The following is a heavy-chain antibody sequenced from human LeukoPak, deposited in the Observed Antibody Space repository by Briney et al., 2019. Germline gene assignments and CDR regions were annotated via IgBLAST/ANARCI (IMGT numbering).Heavy chain of an antibody. CDR1: GGSISSYY. V-gene: IGHV4-59*08. D-gene: IGHD5-12*01. CDR2: IYYSGST. J-gene: IGHJ4*02. Sequence: KASETLSLTRTVSGGSISSYYWSWIRQPPGKGLEWIGYIYYSGSTNYNPSLKSRVTISVDTSKNQFSLKLSSVTAADTAVYYCASGVVGGYGRSDYWGQGTLVTVSS. CDR3: ASGVVGGYGRSDY.